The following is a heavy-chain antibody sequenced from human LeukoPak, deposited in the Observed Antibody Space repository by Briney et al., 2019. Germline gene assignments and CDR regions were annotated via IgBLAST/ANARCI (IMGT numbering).Heavy chain of an antibody. Sequence: GASVKVSCKAFGYTFTNNWMHWVRQAPGQGPEWMGLISPTGGSTAYAQKFQGRVTLTRDMSTSTDYLELSSLRSEDTAVYYCARDFVAVGFYYYYYMDVWGKGTTVTISS. D-gene: IGHD6-19*01. V-gene: IGHV1-46*01. J-gene: IGHJ6*03. CDR1: GYTFTNNW. CDR2: ISPTGGST. CDR3: ARDFVAVGFYYYYYMDV.